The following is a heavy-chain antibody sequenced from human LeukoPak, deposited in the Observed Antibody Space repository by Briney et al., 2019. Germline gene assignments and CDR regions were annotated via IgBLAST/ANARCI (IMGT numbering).Heavy chain of an antibody. Sequence: PSETLSLTCTVSGGSISRYYWGWIRQPPGKGLEWIGSIYYSGSTYYNPSLKSRVTISVDTSKNQFSLKLSSVTAADTAVYYCARATPTYRSPYSSSWYDYWGQGTLVTVSS. V-gene: IGHV4-39*01. D-gene: IGHD6-13*01. CDR3: ARATPTYRSPYSSSWYDY. CDR1: GGSISRYY. J-gene: IGHJ4*02. CDR2: IYYSGST.